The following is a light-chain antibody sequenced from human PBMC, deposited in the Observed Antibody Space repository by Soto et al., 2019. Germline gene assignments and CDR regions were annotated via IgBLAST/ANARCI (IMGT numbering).Light chain of an antibody. CDR3: CSYAGRSTLV. Sequence: QSVLTQPASVSGSPGQSSTISCTRSRTDVGSYNLVSWHQQYPGKAPKIMIYEGSKRPSGVSNRFSGSKSGNTASLTISGLQAEDEADYDCCSYAGRSTLVFGGGTQLNVL. V-gene: IGLV2-23*01. CDR1: RTDVGSYNL. J-gene: IGLJ3*02. CDR2: EGS.